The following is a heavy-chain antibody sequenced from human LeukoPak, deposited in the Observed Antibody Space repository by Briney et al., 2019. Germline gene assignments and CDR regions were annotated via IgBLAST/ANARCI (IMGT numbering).Heavy chain of an antibody. CDR2: IYYSGST. V-gene: IGHV4-59*08. CDR1: GGSISSYY. Sequence: SETLSLTCTVSGGSISSYYWSWFRQPPGKGLEWIGYIYYSGSTSYNPSLKSRVTISIDTSKNQFSLQLTSVTAADTAVYYCARHTSYGHFDYWGQGALVTVSS. CDR3: ARHTSYGHFDY. D-gene: IGHD3-10*01. J-gene: IGHJ4*02.